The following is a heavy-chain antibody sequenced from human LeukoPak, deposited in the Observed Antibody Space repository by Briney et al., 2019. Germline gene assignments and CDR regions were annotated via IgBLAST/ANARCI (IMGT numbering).Heavy chain of an antibody. CDR2: ISYDGSNK. J-gene: IGHJ4*02. CDR1: GFTFSSYA. D-gene: IGHD5-24*01. Sequence: PGGSLRLSCAASGFTFSSYAMHWVRQAPGKGLEWVAVISYDGSNKKYADSVKGRFTISRVNSQKTLYLQMNSPRAEDAAVYYCARGAARMVEMGTMISFEYWGQGTLVTVSS. CDR3: ARGAARMVEMGTMISFEY. V-gene: IGHV3-30*04.